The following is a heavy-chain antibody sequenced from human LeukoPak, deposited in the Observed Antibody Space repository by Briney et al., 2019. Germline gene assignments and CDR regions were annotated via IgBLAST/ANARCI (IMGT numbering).Heavy chain of an antibody. CDR2: INHSGST. CDR1: GGSFSGYY. J-gene: IGHJ4*02. CDR3: ASWAAYDILTGYYGGDY. D-gene: IGHD3-9*01. Sequence: SETLSLTCAVYGGSFSGYYWSWIRQPPRKGLEWIGEINHSGSTNYNPSLKSRVTISVDTSKNQFSLKLSSVTAADTAVYYCASWAAYDILTGYYGGDYWGQGTLVTVSS. V-gene: IGHV4-34*01.